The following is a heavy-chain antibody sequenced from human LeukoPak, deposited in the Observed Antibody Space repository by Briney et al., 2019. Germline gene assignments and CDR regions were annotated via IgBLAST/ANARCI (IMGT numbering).Heavy chain of an antibody. CDR3: ATRSAYYDILTGYYSTPFDY. CDR2: FDPEDGET. Sequence: ASVKVSCKASGYTFTSYGISWVRQAPGQGLEWMGGFDPEDGETIYAQKFQGRVTMTEDTSTDTAYMELSSLRSEDTAVYYCATRSAYYDILTGYYSTPFDYWGQGTLVTVSS. D-gene: IGHD3-9*01. CDR1: GYTFTSYG. J-gene: IGHJ4*02. V-gene: IGHV1-24*01.